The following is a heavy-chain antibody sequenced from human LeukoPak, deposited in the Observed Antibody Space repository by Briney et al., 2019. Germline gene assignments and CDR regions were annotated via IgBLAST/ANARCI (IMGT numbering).Heavy chain of an antibody. CDR1: GYTLTELS. CDR2: FDPEDGET. V-gene: IGHV1-24*01. D-gene: IGHD2-15*01. Sequence: ALVKVSCKVSGYTLTELSMHWVRQAPGKGLEWMGGFDPEDGETIYAQKFQGRVTMTEDTSTDTAYMELSSLRSEDTAVYYCATRTDQLGYCSGGSCYGDAFDIWGQGTMVTVSS. CDR3: ATRTDQLGYCSGGSCYGDAFDI. J-gene: IGHJ3*02.